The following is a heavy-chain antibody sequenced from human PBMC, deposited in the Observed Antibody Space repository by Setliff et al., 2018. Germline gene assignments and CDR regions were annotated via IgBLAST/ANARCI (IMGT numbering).Heavy chain of an antibody. CDR3: ARGGTFRYFDF. CDR1: DGSLSTYY. CDR2: VYYSGTA. D-gene: IGHD2-15*01. Sequence: PSETLSLTCTVSDGSLSTYYRSWIRQPPGKGLEFIGYVYYSGTANYSPSLRSRLTISVDTSKNQFSLKLRSVTAADTAVYYCARGGTFRYFDFWGQGAPVTVS. J-gene: IGHJ4*02. V-gene: IGHV4-59*01.